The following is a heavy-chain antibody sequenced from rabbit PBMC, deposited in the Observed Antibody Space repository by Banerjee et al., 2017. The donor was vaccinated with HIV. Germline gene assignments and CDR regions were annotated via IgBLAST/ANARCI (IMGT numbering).Heavy chain of an antibody. Sequence: QEQLEESGGGLVKPEGSLTLTCKASGFDLSSYYYMCWVRQAPGKGLEWIGCIVTGSGGYTYYASWAKGRFTISKTSSTTVTLQMTSLTAADTATYFCARGGSGYGLWGPGTLVTV. CDR3: ARGGSGYGL. V-gene: IGHV1S45*01. CDR1: GFDLSSYYY. CDR2: IVTGSGGYT. D-gene: IGHD3-1*01. J-gene: IGHJ6*01.